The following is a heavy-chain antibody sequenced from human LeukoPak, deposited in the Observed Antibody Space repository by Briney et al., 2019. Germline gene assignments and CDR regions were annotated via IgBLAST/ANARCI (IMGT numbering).Heavy chain of an antibody. J-gene: IGHJ5*02. D-gene: IGHD6-6*01. CDR3: AKSGHSTSSWFDP. V-gene: IGHV3-23*01. CDR2: VTGSSGGT. Sequence: QPGGSLRLSCAASGFTFSSYAMTWARQAPGKGLEWVSAVTGSSGGTYYADSVKGRFTISRDDSKSTLYLQMNSLRVEDTAVYYCAKSGHSTSSWFDPWGQGTLVIVSS. CDR1: GFTFSSYA.